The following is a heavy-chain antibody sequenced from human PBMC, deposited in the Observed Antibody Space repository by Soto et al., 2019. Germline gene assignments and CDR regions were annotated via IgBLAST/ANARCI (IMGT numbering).Heavy chain of an antibody. V-gene: IGHV3-30-3*01. Sequence: QVQLVESGGGVVQRGGSLRLSCAASGFTFSTYAMHWVRQAPGRGLEWVAVISYDGSNKYYAYSVKGRLTISRDNSKNTMYLQMNRLSAEDTDMSYCARDRRDQLPPYYHYYGMDVWGQGTTVTVSS. CDR2: ISYDGSNK. CDR3: ARDRRDQLPPYYHYYGMDV. CDR1: GFTFSTYA. D-gene: IGHD2-2*01. J-gene: IGHJ6*02.